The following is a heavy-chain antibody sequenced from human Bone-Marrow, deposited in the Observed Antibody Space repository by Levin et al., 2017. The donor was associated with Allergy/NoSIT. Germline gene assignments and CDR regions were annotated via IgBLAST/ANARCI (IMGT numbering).Heavy chain of an antibody. CDR3: TRARVPAAKGYYYGMDV. J-gene: IGHJ6*02. V-gene: IGHV3-49*03. Sequence: GGSLRLSCTASGFTFGDYAMSWFRQAPGKGLEWVGFIRSKAYGGTTEYAASVKGRFTISRDDSKSIAYLQMNSLKTEDTAVYYCTRARVPAAKGYYYGMDVWGQGTTVTVSS. D-gene: IGHD2-2*01. CDR1: GFTFGDYA. CDR2: IRSKAYGGTT.